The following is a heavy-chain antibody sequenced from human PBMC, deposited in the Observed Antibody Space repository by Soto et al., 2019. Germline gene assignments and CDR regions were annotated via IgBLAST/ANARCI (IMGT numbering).Heavy chain of an antibody. CDR1: GFTFSSYG. Sequence: GGSLRLSCAASGFTFSSYGMHWVRQAPGKGLEWVAVIWYDGSNKYYADSVKGRFTISRDNSKNTLYLQMNSLRAEDTAVYYCARLSSPNIAAAKREIWGQGTLVTVSS. CDR3: ARLSSPNIAAAKREI. D-gene: IGHD6-13*01. V-gene: IGHV3-33*01. CDR2: IWYDGSNK. J-gene: IGHJ4*02.